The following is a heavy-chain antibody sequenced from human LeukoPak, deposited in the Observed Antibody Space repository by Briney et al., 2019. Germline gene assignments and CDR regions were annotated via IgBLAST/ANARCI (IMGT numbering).Heavy chain of an antibody. Sequence: SETLSLTCAVYGGSFSGYYWSWIRQPPGEGLEWIGEINHSGSTNYNPSLKSRVTISVDTSKNQFSLKLSSVTAADTAVYYCARDGDDYGDNGDWFDPWGQGTLVTVSS. CDR3: ARDGDDYGDNGDWFDP. D-gene: IGHD4-17*01. V-gene: IGHV4-34*01. CDR1: GGSFSGYY. J-gene: IGHJ5*02. CDR2: INHSGST.